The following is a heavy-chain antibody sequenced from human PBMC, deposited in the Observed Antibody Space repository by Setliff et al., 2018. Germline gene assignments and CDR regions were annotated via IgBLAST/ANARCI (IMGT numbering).Heavy chain of an antibody. CDR3: ARESRDYYDNLGTLDY. CDR1: GGSISSGDYY. Sequence: PSETLSLTCTVSGGSISSGDYYWSWIRQPPGKGLEWIGYIYSSASTYYNPSLKSRVSISVDTSKNQFSLKLSSVTAGDRAVYYCARESRDYYDNLGTLDYWGQGTLGTVSS. V-gene: IGHV4-30-4*08. D-gene: IGHD3-22*01. CDR2: IYSSAST. J-gene: IGHJ4*02.